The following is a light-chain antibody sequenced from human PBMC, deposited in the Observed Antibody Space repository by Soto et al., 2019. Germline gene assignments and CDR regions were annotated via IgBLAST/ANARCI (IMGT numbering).Light chain of an antibody. CDR1: QGISNY. Sequence: DIQMTQSPSSLSASVGDRVTITCRASQGISNYIAWYQQKPGKAPKLLIYAASTLQSGVPSRFSGSGSGTDFTLTINSLPAEDVATYSCQKYSSVPLFGPGTKVDIK. CDR2: AAS. J-gene: IGKJ3*01. V-gene: IGKV1-27*01. CDR3: QKYSSVPL.